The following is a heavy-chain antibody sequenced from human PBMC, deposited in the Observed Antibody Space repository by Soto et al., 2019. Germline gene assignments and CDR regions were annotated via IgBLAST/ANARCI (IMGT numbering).Heavy chain of an antibody. D-gene: IGHD3-3*01. CDR1: GGSFSGYY. V-gene: IGHV4-34*01. J-gene: IGHJ5*02. CDR3: ARVRDWFDP. Sequence: QVQLQQWGAGLLKPSETLSLTCAVYGGSFSGYYWNWIRQPPGKGLERIGEIDPSGYTNYNPSLKSRVPISVDTSKNQFSLRLTSVTAADTAVYYCARVRDWFDPGGQGTLVTVSS. CDR2: IDPSGYT.